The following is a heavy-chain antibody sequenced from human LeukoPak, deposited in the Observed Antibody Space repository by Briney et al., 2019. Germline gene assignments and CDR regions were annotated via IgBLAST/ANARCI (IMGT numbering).Heavy chain of an antibody. CDR1: GFTFSSYA. CDR3: AKDSGWYSGSPIDY. V-gene: IGHV3-33*06. CDR2: IWYDGSNK. Sequence: GRSLRLSCAASGFTFSSYAMHWVRQAPGKGLEWVAVIWYDGSNKYYADSVKGRFTISRDNSKNTLYLQMNSLRAEDTAVYYCAKDSGWYSGSPIDYWGQGTLVTVSS. J-gene: IGHJ4*02. D-gene: IGHD1-26*01.